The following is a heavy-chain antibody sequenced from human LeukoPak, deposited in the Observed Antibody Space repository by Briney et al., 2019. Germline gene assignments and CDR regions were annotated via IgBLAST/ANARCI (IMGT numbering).Heavy chain of an antibody. CDR3: ARGYAADWFDP. J-gene: IGHJ5*02. CDR1: GYTFTGYY. Sequence: ASVKVSCRASGYTFTGYYIHWVRQAPGQGLEWMGWINPNSGDTNYAQKFQGRVTMTRDTSISTAYMELSRLTSDDTAVYYCARGYAADWFDPWGQGTLVTVSS. D-gene: IGHD5-12*01. V-gene: IGHV1-2*02. CDR2: INPNSGDT.